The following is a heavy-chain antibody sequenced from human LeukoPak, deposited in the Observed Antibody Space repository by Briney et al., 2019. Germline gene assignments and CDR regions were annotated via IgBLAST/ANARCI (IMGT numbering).Heavy chain of an antibody. CDR2: IYTSGST. CDR3: ARDLPSIVGAADAFDV. V-gene: IGHV4-4*07. Sequence: SETLSLTCTVSGGSISGYYWSWIRQPAGKGLEWIGRIYTSGSTNYNPSLKSRVTMSVDTSKNQLSLKVTSVTAADTAVYYCARDLPSIVGAADAFDVWGRGTVVTVSS. CDR1: GGSISGYY. D-gene: IGHD1-26*01. J-gene: IGHJ3*01.